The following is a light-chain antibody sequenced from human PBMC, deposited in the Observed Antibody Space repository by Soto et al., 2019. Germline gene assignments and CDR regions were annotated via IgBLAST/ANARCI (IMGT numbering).Light chain of an antibody. CDR3: QQYGSSPKT. Sequence: EIVLTQSPGTLSLSPGERATLSCRASQSVSSSYLAWYQQKPGQAPRLLIYGASSRATGIPDRFSGSGSATAFTLTISRLEPEDFAVYYCQQYGSSPKTFGKGTKVEIK. CDR1: QSVSSSY. CDR2: GAS. J-gene: IGKJ1*01. V-gene: IGKV3-20*01.